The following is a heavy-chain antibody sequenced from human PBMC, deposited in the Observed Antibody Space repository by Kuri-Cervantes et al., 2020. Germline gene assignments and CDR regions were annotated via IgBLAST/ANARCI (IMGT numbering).Heavy chain of an antibody. J-gene: IGHJ2*01. CDR2: INPNSGGT. CDR1: GYTFTGYY. D-gene: IGHD3-22*01. CDR3: AGALDYYDSSGYYTRPYWYFDL. V-gene: IGHV1-2*02. Sequence: ASVKVSCKASGYTFTGYYMHWVRQAPGQGLEWMGWINPNSGGTNYAQKFQGRVTMTTDTSTSTAYMELSSLRSKDTAVYYCAGALDYYDSSGYYTRPYWYFDLWGRGTLVTVSS.